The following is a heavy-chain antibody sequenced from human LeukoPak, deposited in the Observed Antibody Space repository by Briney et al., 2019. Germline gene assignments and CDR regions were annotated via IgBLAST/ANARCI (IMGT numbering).Heavy chain of an antibody. J-gene: IGHJ3*02. V-gene: IGHV4-34*01. CDR1: GGAFSGYY. Sequence: SETLSLTCGVYGGAFSGYYWSWVRQPPGKGLEWIGEINHSGSTNYNPSLKSRVTISVDTSKNQFSLKLSSVTAADTAVYYCARGPPRITIFGVVGAFDIWGQGTMVTVSS. CDR2: INHSGST. D-gene: IGHD3-3*01. CDR3: ARGPPRITIFGVVGAFDI.